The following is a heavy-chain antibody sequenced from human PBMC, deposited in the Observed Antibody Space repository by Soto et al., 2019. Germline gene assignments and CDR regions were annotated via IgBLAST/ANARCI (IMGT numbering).Heavy chain of an antibody. Sequence: PGGWLRLSCAPSGFTFSRYAIHWVSQDPGKGLEWVSVISIDGKNKYYVDSVKGRFTISRDNSRNTLYLQMNSLRHEDAAVYYCARCRTSPVADS. D-gene: IGHD2-2*01. V-gene: IGHV3-30*04. J-gene: IGHJ5*01. CDR1: GFTFSRYA. CDR2: ISIDGKNK. CDR3: ARCRTSPVADS.